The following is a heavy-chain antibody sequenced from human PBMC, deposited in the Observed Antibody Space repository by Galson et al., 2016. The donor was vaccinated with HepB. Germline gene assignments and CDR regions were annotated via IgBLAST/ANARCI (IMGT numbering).Heavy chain of an antibody. CDR1: GFTFSDYY. CDR3: ARVSYDFWSDSPLTYYYYGLDV. Sequence: SLRLSCAASGFTFSDYYMSWIRQAPGKGLEWVSYMSARGSTIAYADSVKGRFTISRDNAKNSLFLQMNSLRGEDTAVYYCARVSYDFWSDSPLTYYYYGLDVWGQGTTVTVSS. CDR2: MSARGSTI. J-gene: IGHJ6*02. V-gene: IGHV3-11*01. D-gene: IGHD3-3*01.